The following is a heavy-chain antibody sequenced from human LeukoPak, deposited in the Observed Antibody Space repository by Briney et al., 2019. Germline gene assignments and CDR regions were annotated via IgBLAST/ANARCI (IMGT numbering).Heavy chain of an antibody. CDR2: IWYDGSNK. CDR3: ARGPSAYPKCFDY. J-gene: IGHJ4*02. CDR1: GFNFSSFV. D-gene: IGHD5-12*01. V-gene: IGHV3-33*01. Sequence: PGGSLRLSCAASGFNFSSFVMHWVRQAPGKGLEWVAVIWYDGSNKYYADSVKGRFTISRDNSKNTLYLQMNSLRAEDTAVYYCARGPSAYPKCFDYWGQGTLVTVYS.